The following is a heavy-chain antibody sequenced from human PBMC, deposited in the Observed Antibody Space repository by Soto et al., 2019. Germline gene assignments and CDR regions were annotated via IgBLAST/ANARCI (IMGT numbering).Heavy chain of an antibody. J-gene: IGHJ6*03. CDR2: IYYSGST. D-gene: IGHD4-4*01. Sequence: ASETLSLTCTVSGGSISSYYWSWIRQPPGKGLEWIGYIYYSGSTNYNPSLKSRVTISVDTSKNQFSLKLSSVTAADTAVYYCARVGTVTGIYYYYMDVWGKGTTVTVSS. V-gene: IGHV4-59*01. CDR3: ARVGTVTGIYYYYMDV. CDR1: GGSISSYY.